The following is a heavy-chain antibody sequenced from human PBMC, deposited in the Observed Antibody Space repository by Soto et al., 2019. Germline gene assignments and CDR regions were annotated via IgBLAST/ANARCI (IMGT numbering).Heavy chain of an antibody. J-gene: IGHJ5*02. CDR3: VRDGTKTLRDWFDP. V-gene: IGHV4-4*07. CDR2: IYATGTT. D-gene: IGHD1-1*01. Sequence: SETLSLTCTVSGASISGFYWSWIRKSAGKGLEWIGRIYATGTTDYNPSLKSRVMMSVDTSEKQFSLKLRSVTAADTAVYYCVRDGTKTLRDWFDPWGQGISVTVSS. CDR1: GASISGFY.